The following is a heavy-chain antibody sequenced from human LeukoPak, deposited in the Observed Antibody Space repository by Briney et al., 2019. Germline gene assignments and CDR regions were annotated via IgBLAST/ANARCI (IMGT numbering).Heavy chain of an antibody. D-gene: IGHD3-9*01. V-gene: IGHV4-59*01. CDR2: VHDSAGT. J-gene: IGHJ4*02. Sequence: SETLSLTCTVSGGSINKYYWSWIRQSPGKSLEWLGYVHDSAGTIYNPSLKSRVTISVGTSKTQFSLKVTSVTTADTAVYYCAKGRKDFDTNLGPFDSWGQGILVTVSS. CDR1: GGSINKYY. CDR3: AKGRKDFDTNLGPFDS.